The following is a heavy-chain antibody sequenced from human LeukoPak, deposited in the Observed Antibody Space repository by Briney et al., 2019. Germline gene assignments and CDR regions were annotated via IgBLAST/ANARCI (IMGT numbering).Heavy chain of an antibody. CDR2: ISSNGGST. V-gene: IGHV3-64D*06. CDR3: VNSQDLVSSFDY. CDR1: GFTFSTYG. Sequence: PGGSLRLSSSASGFTFSTYGMRWVRQAPGKGLEYVSAISSNGGSTYHADSVKGRFTITRHNSKNTLYLQMSSLRADDTAVYYSVNSQDLVSSFDYWGQGTLVTVSS. J-gene: IGHJ4*02. D-gene: IGHD2-15*01.